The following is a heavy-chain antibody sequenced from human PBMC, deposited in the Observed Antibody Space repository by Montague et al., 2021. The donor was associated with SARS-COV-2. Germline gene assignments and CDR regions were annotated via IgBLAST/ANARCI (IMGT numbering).Heavy chain of an antibody. Sequence: TLSLTCTVSGGSISSGSYYWSWIRQPAGKGLEWIGRIYTSGSTNYNPSLKSRVTISVDTSKNQFSLKLSSVTASDTAVDYCAREQYDIPFDPWGQGTLVTVAS. J-gene: IGHJ5*02. CDR2: IYTSGST. D-gene: IGHD3-9*01. CDR1: GGSISSGSYY. CDR3: AREQYDIPFDP. V-gene: IGHV4-61*02.